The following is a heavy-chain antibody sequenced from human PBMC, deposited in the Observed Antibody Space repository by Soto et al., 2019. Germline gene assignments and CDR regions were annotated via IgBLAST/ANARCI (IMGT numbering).Heavy chain of an antibody. V-gene: IGHV3-72*01. Sequence: GGSLRLSCVASGFTLSDYYVDWVRQAPGKGLEWVGRTRDKPNSYTTEYAASVEGRFTISRDDSKNSLYLQMNSLKTEDTAVYYCALDMAGTYYGMDVWGQGTTVTVSS. CDR3: ALDMAGTYYGMDV. CDR1: GFTLSDYY. CDR2: TRDKPNSYTT. J-gene: IGHJ6*02. D-gene: IGHD2-2*03.